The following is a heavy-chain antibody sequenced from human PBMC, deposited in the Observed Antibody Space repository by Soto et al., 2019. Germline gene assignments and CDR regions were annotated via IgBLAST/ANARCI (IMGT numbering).Heavy chain of an antibody. CDR3: ARRVDYVWGSYRCSPYFDY. D-gene: IGHD3-16*02. J-gene: IGHJ4*02. Sequence: SETLSLTCTVSGGSISSYYWSWIRQPPGKGLEWIGYIYYSGSTNYNPSLKSRVTISVDTSKNQFSLKLSSVTAADMAVYYCARRVDYVWGSYRCSPYFDYWGQGTLVTVSS. CDR2: IYYSGST. V-gene: IGHV4-59*08. CDR1: GGSISSYY.